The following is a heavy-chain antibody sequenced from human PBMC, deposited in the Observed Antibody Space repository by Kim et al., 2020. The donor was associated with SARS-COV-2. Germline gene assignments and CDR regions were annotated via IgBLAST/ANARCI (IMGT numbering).Heavy chain of an antibody. Sequence: GGSLRLSCAASGFTFSTYGMHWVRQAPGKGLEWVAVISYDGTNKYYADSVKGRFTISRDNSKNTLYLQMNNLRVEDTAVYYCAKELYGKSWYENWGQGTLVTGSS. CDR1: GFTFSTYG. CDR2: ISYDGTNK. J-gene: IGHJ4*02. CDR3: AKELYGKSWYEN. D-gene: IGHD6-13*01. V-gene: IGHV3-30*18.